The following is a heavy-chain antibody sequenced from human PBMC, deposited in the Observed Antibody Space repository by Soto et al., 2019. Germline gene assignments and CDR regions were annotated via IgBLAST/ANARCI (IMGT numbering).Heavy chain of an antibody. CDR2: LPERGSSP. CDR3: AKGVVREPAYFDY. Sequence: PGGSLRLSCAASGFTFSNYAMSWVRQAPGKGLEWVSALPERGSSPYYADSVKGRFTISRDNSKNTLYLDMNSLSAEDSAVYFCAKGVVREPAYFDYWGQGTLVTVSS. V-gene: IGHV3-23*01. J-gene: IGHJ4*02. D-gene: IGHD3-10*01. CDR1: GFTFSNYA.